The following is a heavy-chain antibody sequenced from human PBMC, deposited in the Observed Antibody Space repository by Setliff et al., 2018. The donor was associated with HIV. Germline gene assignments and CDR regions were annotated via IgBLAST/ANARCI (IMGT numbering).Heavy chain of an antibody. CDR2: IYYSGST. D-gene: IGHD2-15*01. CDR1: GSISSTSYY. CDR3: ARGVDTDIVVVVAATFFDY. Sequence: SETLSLTCTVSGSISSTSYYWGWIRQPPGKGLEWIGSIYYSGSTYQNPSLKSRVTISVDTSKNQFSLKLSSVTAADPAVYYCARGVDTDIVVVVAATFFDYWGQGTLVTVSS. J-gene: IGHJ4*02. V-gene: IGHV4-39*07.